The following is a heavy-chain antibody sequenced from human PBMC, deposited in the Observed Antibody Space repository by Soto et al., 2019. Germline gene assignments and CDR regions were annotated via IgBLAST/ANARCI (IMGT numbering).Heavy chain of an antibody. CDR1: GDSVSSNSAA. CDR2: TYYRSKWYN. Sequence: SQTLSLTCAISGDSVSSNSAAWNWIRQSPSRGLEWLGRTYYRSKWYNDYAVSVKSRITTNPDTSKNQFSLQLNSVTPEDTAVYYCARDTRRGGIVATIAPRGPQDYYSGMEGCHHGTTTTV. J-gene: IGHJ6*02. CDR3: ARDTRRGGIVATIAPRGPQDYYSGMEG. D-gene: IGHD5-12*01. V-gene: IGHV6-1*01.